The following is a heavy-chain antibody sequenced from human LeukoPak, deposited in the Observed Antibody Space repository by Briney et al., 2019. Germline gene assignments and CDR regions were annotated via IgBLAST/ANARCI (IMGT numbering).Heavy chain of an antibody. D-gene: IGHD4-11*01. J-gene: IGHJ4*02. V-gene: IGHV3-30*03. CDR3: ATLKYSEAYTVDY. CDR1: GFTFRSNG. CDR2: ISYAGSNK. Sequence: GGSLRLSCAASGFTFRSNGRHWVRQPPGKGLGWGAVISYAGSNKYYADSVKGRFTISRDNSKNMLYLQMNSLRAEDTAMYYCATLKYSEAYTVDYWGQGTLVTVSS.